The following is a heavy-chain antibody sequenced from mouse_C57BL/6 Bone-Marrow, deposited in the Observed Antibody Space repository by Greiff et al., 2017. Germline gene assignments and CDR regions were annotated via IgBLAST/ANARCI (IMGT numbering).Heavy chain of an antibody. CDR3: ARSPYYYGSMWFAY. D-gene: IGHD1-1*01. CDR1: GFTFTDYY. V-gene: IGHV7-3*01. CDR2: IRNKANGYTT. J-gene: IGHJ3*01. Sequence: EVQRVESGGGLVQPGGSLSLSCAASGFTFTDYYMSWVRQPPGKALEWLGFIRNKANGYTTEYSASVKGRFTISRDNYQSILYLQMNALRAEDSATYYCARSPYYYGSMWFAYWGQGTLVTVSA.